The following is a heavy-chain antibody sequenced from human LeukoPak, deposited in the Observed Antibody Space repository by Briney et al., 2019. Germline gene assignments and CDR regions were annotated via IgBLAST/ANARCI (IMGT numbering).Heavy chain of an antibody. Sequence: GESLKISRKGSGYDFANFWIAWVRQMPGKGLECMGIIYPEDSDTKYSPSIQGQVTISADTSINAAYLQWSGLKASDSGLYYCARLRNRNITTAAYDYWGQGTLVTVSS. CDR1: GYDFANFW. CDR3: ARLRNRNITTAAYDY. D-gene: IGHD6-13*01. CDR2: IYPEDSDT. J-gene: IGHJ4*02. V-gene: IGHV5-51*01.